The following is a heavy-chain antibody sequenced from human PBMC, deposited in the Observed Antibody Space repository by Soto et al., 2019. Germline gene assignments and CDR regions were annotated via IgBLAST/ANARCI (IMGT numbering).Heavy chain of an antibody. CDR3: AKIGPNWYFDL. J-gene: IGHJ2*01. CDR1: GFTFSSYV. Sequence: QVLESGGGLVQPGGSLRLSCVASGFTFSSYVMSWVRQAPGEGLEWVSDIRGSVDITNYADSVKGRFSISRDNSKNALYLQMNSLRAEDTAVYYCAKIGPNWYFDLWGRGTLVTVSS. V-gene: IGHV3-23*01. CDR2: IRGSVDIT.